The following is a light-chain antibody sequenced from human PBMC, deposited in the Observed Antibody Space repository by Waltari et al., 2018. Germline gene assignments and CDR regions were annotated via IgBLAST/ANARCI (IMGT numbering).Light chain of an antibody. J-gene: IGLJ2*01. CDR2: NVN. CDR1: STDIGGYDY. V-gene: IGLV2-14*01. CDR3: NSYTSRSTMI. Sequence: QSALTQPASVSGSPGQSIPISCTVSSTDIGGYDYVSWYRQDPGKAPKLIIHNVNKRPSGVSDRFSGSKSGNTASLTISGLQAEDEAHYFCNSYTSRSTMIFGGGTTLTV.